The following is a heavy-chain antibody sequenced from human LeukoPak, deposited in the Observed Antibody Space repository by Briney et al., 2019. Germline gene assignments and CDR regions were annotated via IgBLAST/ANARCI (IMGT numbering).Heavy chain of an antibody. CDR2: INSDGSKG. CDR1: GFTFSGSW. CDR3: ARSSYSGSSSV. V-gene: IGHV3-7*03. D-gene: IGHD6-6*01. J-gene: IGHJ3*01. Sequence: GGSLRLSCAVSGFTFSGSWMSWSRQAPGKGLEWVASINSDGSKGYYADVVKGRFTISRDNAKNSLYLQISSLRAEDTAVYYCARSSYSGSSSVWGQGTMVTVSS.